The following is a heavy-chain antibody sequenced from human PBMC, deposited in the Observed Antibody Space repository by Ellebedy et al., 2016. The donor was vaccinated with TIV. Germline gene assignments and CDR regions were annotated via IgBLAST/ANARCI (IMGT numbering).Heavy chain of an antibody. CDR2: IYVSGTA. D-gene: IGHD2-15*01. CDR1: GDSVTYYH. J-gene: IGHJ5*02. V-gene: IGHV4-4*07. Sequence: SETLSLTCTVSGDSVTYYHWNWIRQPAGKGLEWIGRIYVSGTANYSPSLKSRVTMSVDTSKNQFSLKLSSVTAADTAVYYCARATGSDWIDPWGQGTLVTVSS. CDR3: ARATGSDWIDP.